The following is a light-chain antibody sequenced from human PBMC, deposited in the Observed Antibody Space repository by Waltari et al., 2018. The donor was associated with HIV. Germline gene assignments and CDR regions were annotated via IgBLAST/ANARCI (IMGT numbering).Light chain of an antibody. Sequence: EAVLTQSPVSLSVALGRPASISCRSSQSLIYTDGNTYLNWFHQRPGQSPRRLIYKISNRESGVPDRFSASGSVTEFTLQISRVEAEDVGIFYCMQSSHWPGAFGQGTKVEIQ. CDR3: MQSSHWPGA. CDR1: QSLIYTDGNTY. J-gene: IGKJ1*01. CDR2: KIS. V-gene: IGKV2-30*01.